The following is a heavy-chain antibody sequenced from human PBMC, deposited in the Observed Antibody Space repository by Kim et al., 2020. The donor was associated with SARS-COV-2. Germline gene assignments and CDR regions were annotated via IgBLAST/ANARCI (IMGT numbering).Heavy chain of an antibody. J-gene: IGHJ6*03. V-gene: IGHV4-34*01. Sequence: LKSRVTNPVDTSKNQFSLKLSSVTAADTAVYYCARGTRQWPSRHYYCYMDVWGKGTTVTVSS. D-gene: IGHD6-19*01. CDR3: ARGTRQWPSRHYYCYMDV.